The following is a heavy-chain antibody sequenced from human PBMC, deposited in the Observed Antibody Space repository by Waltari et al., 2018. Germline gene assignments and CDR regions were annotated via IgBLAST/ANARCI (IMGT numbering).Heavy chain of an antibody. V-gene: IGHV1-3*03. Sequence: QVQLVQSGAEVKKPGASVKVSCKASGYTFTSYAMHWVRQAPGQRLEWMGWINAGNGNTKYSQEFQGRVTITRDTSASTAYMELGSLRSEDMAVYYCARSFTGDARTVGAFDIWGQGTMVTVSS. CDR3: ARSFTGDARTVGAFDI. CDR2: INAGNGNT. D-gene: IGHD7-27*01. J-gene: IGHJ3*02. CDR1: GYTFTSYA.